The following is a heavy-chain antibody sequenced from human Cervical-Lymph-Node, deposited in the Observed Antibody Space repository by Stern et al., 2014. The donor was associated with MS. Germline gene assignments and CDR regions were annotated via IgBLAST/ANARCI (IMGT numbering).Heavy chain of an antibody. CDR3: ARAFPTCGPYCWEVLDY. CDR2: ISPNSGDT. J-gene: IGHJ4*02. D-gene: IGHD2-21*02. CDR1: GYMFTGYY. Sequence: QVQLMQSWAEVRKPGASVKVSCKASGYMFTGYYIHWVRQAPGQGLEWMGRISPNSGDTNYAQKFHGRVTVTRDTSLSTAYMELNGLRSDDTAIYYCARAFPTCGPYCWEVLDYWGQGVLVTVSS. V-gene: IGHV1-2*06.